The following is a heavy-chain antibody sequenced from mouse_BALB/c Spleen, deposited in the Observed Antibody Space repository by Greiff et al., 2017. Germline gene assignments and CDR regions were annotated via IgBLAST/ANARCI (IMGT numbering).Heavy chain of an antibody. Sequence: EVKLMESGGGLVQPGGSRKLSCAASGFTFSSFGMHWVRQAPEKGLEWVAYISSGSSTIYYADTVKGRFTISRDNPKNTLFLQMTSLRSEDTAMYYCARSAHYFDVWGAGTTVTVSS. V-gene: IGHV5-17*02. CDR2: ISSGSSTI. CDR1: GFTFSSFG. CDR3: ARSAHYFDV. J-gene: IGHJ1*01.